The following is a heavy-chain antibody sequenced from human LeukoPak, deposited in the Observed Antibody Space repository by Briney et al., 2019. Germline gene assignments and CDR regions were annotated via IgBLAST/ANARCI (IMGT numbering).Heavy chain of an antibody. D-gene: IGHD4-11*01. CDR3: AREGYSNYGLDY. V-gene: IGHV3-11*06. CDR1: GFTFSDYY. Sequence: GGSLRLSCAASGFTFSDYYMSWIRQAPGKGLEWVSYISSSNSYTNYADSVKGRFTISRDNAKNSLYLQMNSLRAEDTAVYYCAREGYSNYGLDYWGQGTLVTVSS. CDR2: ISSSNSYT. J-gene: IGHJ4*02.